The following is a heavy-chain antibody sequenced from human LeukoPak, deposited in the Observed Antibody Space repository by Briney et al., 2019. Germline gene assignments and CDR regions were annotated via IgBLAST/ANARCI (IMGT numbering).Heavy chain of an antibody. J-gene: IGHJ4*02. CDR3: ARRNYYDSRGYYCDY. D-gene: IGHD3-22*01. V-gene: IGHV5-51*01. CDR2: IYPGDSDT. CDR1: GYTFTNYW. Sequence: GESLKISCKVSGYTFTNYWIVWVRQMPGQGLEWMGIIYPGDSDTRYSPSFQGQVTSSADKSITTAYLQWSSLKASDTAMYYCARRNYYDSRGYYCDYWGQGTLVTVSS.